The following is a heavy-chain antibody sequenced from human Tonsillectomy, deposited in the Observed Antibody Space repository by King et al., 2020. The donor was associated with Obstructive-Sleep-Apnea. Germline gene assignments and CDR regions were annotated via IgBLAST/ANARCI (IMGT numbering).Heavy chain of an antibody. D-gene: IGHD6-6*01. Sequence: VQLVESGGGVFQPGRSLRLSCAASGVTFNTYAMHWVRQAPGKGLDWIAITSYDGTKKYYADSFKGRFTISRDNSKNTLYLQMNSLRPEDTAIYYCARSSYRNSWYYPDYWGQGTLVTVSS. CDR1: GVTFNTYA. J-gene: IGHJ4*02. CDR3: ARSSYRNSWYYPDY. CDR2: TSYDGTKK. V-gene: IGHV3-30*04.